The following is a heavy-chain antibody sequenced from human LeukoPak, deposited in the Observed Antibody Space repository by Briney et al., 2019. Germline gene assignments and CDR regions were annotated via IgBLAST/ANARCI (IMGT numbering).Heavy chain of an antibody. V-gene: IGHV3-30*04. D-gene: IGHD5-12*01. CDR1: GFTFSSYA. Sequence: GGSLRLSCAASGFTFSSYAMHWVRQAPGKGLGWVAVISYDGSNKYYADSVKGRFTISRDNSKNTLYLQMNSLRAEDTAVYYCARGGCSGSYYFDYWGQGTLVSVSS. J-gene: IGHJ4*02. CDR2: ISYDGSNK. CDR3: ARGGCSGSYYFDY.